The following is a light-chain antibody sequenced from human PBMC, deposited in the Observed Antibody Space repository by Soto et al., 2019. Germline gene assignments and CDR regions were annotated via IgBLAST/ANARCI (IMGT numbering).Light chain of an antibody. J-gene: IGLJ2*01. CDR3: GTWDTRLSAVV. CDR1: SSNIGNNY. CDR2: DNN. V-gene: IGLV1-51*01. Sequence: QSVLTQPPSVSAAPGQKVTISCSGSSSNIGNNYVSWYQHLPGTAPKLLIYDNNERPSGIPDRFSGSKSGTSATLGITGLQTGDEADYYGGTWDTRLSAVVFGGGTKLTVL.